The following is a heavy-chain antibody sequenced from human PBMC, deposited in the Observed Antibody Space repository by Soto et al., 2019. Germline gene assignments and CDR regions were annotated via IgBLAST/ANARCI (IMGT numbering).Heavy chain of an antibody. CDR3: AKDRTPPLSLSPSSQAIKNLLVGQCFDS. Sequence: EVQLLESGGGLVQPGGSLRLSCAASGFAFHTHALSWVRQAPGKGVEWVSGISASGVTTYYADSVKGRFTISRDNSKNTVTLQMNSLRAEDTAFYYCAKDRTPPLSLSPSSQAIKNLLVGQCFDSWGQGTLVTVSS. J-gene: IGHJ4*02. D-gene: IGHD2-8*02. CDR1: GFAFHTHA. V-gene: IGHV3-23*01. CDR2: ISASGVTT.